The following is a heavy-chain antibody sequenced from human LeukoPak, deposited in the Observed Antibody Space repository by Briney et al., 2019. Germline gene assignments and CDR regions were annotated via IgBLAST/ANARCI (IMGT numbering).Heavy chain of an antibody. J-gene: IGHJ6*02. D-gene: IGHD6-6*01. V-gene: IGHV4-30-4*08. Sequence: SETLSLTCSVSGYSISSGYYWGWIRQPPGRGLEWIGYIFYSGSTHYNPSLKSRVTISVDTSKNQFSLKLTSVTAADTAVYYCARDSVAAIGAGYYYYGMDVWGQGTTVTVSS. CDR3: ARDSVAAIGAGYYYYGMDV. CDR2: IFYSGST. CDR1: GYSISSGYY.